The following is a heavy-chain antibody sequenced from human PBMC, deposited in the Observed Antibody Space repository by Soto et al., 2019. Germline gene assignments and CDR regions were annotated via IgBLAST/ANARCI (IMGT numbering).Heavy chain of an antibody. Sequence: GGSLRLSCAASGFTFSSYGMHWVRQAPGKGLEWVAVISYDGSNKYYADSVKGRFTISRDNSKNILYLQMNSLRAEDTALYYCAKLGMTTINRDYWGQGTQVTVSS. CDR3: AKLGMTTINRDY. V-gene: IGHV3-30*18. CDR1: GFTFSSYG. D-gene: IGHD5-12*01. J-gene: IGHJ4*02. CDR2: ISYDGSNK.